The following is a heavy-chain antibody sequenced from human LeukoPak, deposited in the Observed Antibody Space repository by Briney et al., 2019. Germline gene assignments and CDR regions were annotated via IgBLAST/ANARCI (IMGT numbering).Heavy chain of an antibody. CDR3: ARGVDSGGYQHKGFAP. CDR2: IIPIFGTA. V-gene: IGHV1-69*06. D-gene: IGHD3-22*01. CDR1: GGTFSSYA. Sequence: GASVKVSCKASGGTFSSYAISWVRQAPGQGLEWMGGIIPIFGTANYAQKFQGRVTITADKSTSTAYMELSSLRSEDTAVYYCARGVDSGGYQHKGFAPWGQGTLVTVSS. J-gene: IGHJ5*02.